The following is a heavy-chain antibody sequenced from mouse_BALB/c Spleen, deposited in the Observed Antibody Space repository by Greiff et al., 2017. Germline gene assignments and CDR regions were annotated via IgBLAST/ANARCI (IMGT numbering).Heavy chain of an antibody. V-gene: IGHV1-15*01. CDR1: GYTFTDYE. CDR2: IDPETGGT. Sequence: QVQLQLSGAELVRPGASVTLSCKASGYTFTDYEMHWVKQTPVHGLEWIGAIDPETGGTAYNQKFKGKATLTADKSSSTAYMELRSLTSEDSAVYYCTRPRGSSYLDYWGQGTTLTVSS. D-gene: IGHD1-1*01. CDR3: TRPRGSSYLDY. J-gene: IGHJ2*01.